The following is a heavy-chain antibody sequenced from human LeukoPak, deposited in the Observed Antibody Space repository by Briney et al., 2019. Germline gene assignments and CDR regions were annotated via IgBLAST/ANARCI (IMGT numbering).Heavy chain of an antibody. CDR2: IYYSGST. V-gene: IGHV4-31*03. D-gene: IGHD2-2*02. CDR3: ARSPGQLLYMGAFDI. J-gene: IGHJ3*02. CDR1: GGSISSGGYY. Sequence: PSETLSLTCTVSGGSISSGGYYWSWIRQLPGKGLEWIGYIYYSGSTYYNPSLKSRVTISVDTSKNQFSLKLSSVTAADTAVYYCARSPGQLLYMGAFDIWGQGTMVTVSS.